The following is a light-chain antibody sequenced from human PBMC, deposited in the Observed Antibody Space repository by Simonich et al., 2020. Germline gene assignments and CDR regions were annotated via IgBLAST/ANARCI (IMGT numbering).Light chain of an antibody. J-gene: IGKJ2*01. V-gene: IGKV4-1*01. CDR1: PIVLYSSNSKNY. Sequence: DLVMTPSPDSLAVSLGERAPINCKSSPIVLYSSNSKNYLAWYQKTPGQPPKLLIYWASTRESGVPYRFSGSGSGTDFTLTISSLKAEDVAVYYCQQYYSTPYTFGQGTKLEIK. CDR3: QQYYSTPYT. CDR2: WAS.